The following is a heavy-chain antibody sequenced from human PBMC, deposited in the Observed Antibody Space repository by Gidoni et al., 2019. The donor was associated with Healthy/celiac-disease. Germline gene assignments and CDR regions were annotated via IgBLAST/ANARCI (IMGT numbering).Heavy chain of an antibody. J-gene: IGHJ4*02. CDR3: AASVPTPTYYRDIDY. CDR1: GYTPTDLS. D-gene: IGHD1-26*01. Sequence: QVQLVQSGAAVTTPGASVKVSCKVSGYTPTDLSMHWVRQAPGKGLEWMGGFDPEDGETIYAQKFQGRVTMTEDTSTDTAYMELSSLRSEDTAVYYCAASVPTPTYYRDIDYWGQGTRVTVSS. V-gene: IGHV1-24*01. CDR2: FDPEDGET.